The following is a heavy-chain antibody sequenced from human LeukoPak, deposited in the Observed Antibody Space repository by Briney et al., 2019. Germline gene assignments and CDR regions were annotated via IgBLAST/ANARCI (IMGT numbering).Heavy chain of an antibody. CDR3: ARDNYFWSGYLG. CDR2: INPNSGGT. CDR1: GYTFTDYS. J-gene: IGHJ4*02. V-gene: IGHV1-2*02. Sequence: ASVKVSCKASGYTFTDYSMHWVRQAPGQGLEWMGWINPNSGGTNYAQKFQGRVTMTRDTSISTAYMELSRLRSDDTAVYYCARDNYFWSGYLGWGQGTLVTVSS. D-gene: IGHD3-3*01.